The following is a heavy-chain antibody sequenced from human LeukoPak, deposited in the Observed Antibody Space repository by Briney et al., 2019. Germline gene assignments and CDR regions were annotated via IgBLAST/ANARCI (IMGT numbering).Heavy chain of an antibody. CDR1: GYTFTGYC. CDR3: ARTRIGHDSSGYYDY. Sequence: ASVKVSCKASGYTFTGYCMHWVRQAPGQGLEWMGWINPNSGGTNYAQKFQGRVTMTRDTSISTAYMELSRLRSDDTAVYYCARTRIGHDSSGYYDYWGQGTLVTVSS. CDR2: INPNSGGT. J-gene: IGHJ4*02. D-gene: IGHD3-22*01. V-gene: IGHV1-2*02.